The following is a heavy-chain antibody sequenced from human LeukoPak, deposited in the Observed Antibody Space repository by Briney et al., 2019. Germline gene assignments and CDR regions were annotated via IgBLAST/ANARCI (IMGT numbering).Heavy chain of an antibody. CDR2: INHSGST. Sequence: GSLRLYSAASAFSFSNYWASRTRQPPGKGLEWIGEINHSGSTNYNPSLKSRVTISVDTSKNQFSLKLCSVTAADTAVYYCARGYYDSSGPKSYSFYSWGQGTLVTVSS. CDR1: AFSFSNYW. V-gene: IGHV4-34*01. J-gene: IGHJ4*02. D-gene: IGHD3-22*01. CDR3: ARGYYDSSGPKSYSFYS.